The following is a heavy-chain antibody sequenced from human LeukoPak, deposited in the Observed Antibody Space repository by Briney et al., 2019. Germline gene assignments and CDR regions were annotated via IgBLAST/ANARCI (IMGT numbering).Heavy chain of an antibody. V-gene: IGHV5-51*01. CDR1: GYSFTSYW. D-gene: IGHD3-3*01. CDR3: ARHSGGYYDFWSGSDY. Sequence: GESLKISCKASGYSFTSYWIGWVRQMPGKGLEWMGIIYPGDSDTKYSPSFQGQVTISADKSFSTAYLHWSSLKASDTAIYYCARHSGGYYDFWSGSDYWGQGTLVTVSS. J-gene: IGHJ4*02. CDR2: IYPGDSDT.